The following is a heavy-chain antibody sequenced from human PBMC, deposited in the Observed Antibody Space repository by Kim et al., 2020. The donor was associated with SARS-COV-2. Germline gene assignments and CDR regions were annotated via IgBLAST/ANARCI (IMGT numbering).Heavy chain of an antibody. D-gene: IGHD6-13*01. CDR3: ARKDLAVAGTIDP. J-gene: IGHJ5*02. V-gene: IGHV4-39*06. Sequence: NPSLKSRGAISVDTSKNRFALKLRSVTAADTAVYYCARKDLAVAGTIDPWGQGTLVTVSS.